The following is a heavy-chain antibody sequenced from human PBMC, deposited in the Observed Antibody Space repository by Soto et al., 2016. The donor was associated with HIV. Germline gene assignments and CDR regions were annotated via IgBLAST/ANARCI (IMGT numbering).Heavy chain of an antibody. Sequence: EVQLVESGGGLVQPGGSLKLSCAASGFTFSGSAMHWVRQASGKGLEWVGRIRSKANNYATAYAASVKGRFTISRDDSKNTAYLQMDSLKTEDTAVYYCTEARYYCSGGSCPHWFDPRGQGTLVTVSS. J-gene: IGHJ5*02. CDR3: TEARYYCSGGSCPHWFDP. D-gene: IGHD2-15*01. CDR2: IRSKANNYAT. CDR1: GFTFSGSA. V-gene: IGHV3-73*01.